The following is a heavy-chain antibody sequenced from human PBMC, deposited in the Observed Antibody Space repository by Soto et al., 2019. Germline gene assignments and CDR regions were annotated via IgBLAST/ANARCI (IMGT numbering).Heavy chain of an antibody. D-gene: IGHD4-17*01. CDR2: IYPGDSDT. J-gene: IGHJ4*03. CDR3: ELTEVTTYHGYFNY. Sequence: GESLKISCMGSGYSFTSYWIGWVRQMPGKGLEWMGIIYPGDSDTRYSPSFQGQVTISADKSISIAYLQWSSLQPSDTAMYYCELTEVTTYHGYFNYMGRVTTVVVSS. CDR1: GYSFTSYW. V-gene: IGHV5-51*01.